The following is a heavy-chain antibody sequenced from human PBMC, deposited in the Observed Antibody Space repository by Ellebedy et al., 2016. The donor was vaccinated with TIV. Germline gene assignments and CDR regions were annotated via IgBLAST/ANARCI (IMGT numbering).Heavy chain of an antibody. Sequence: MPGGSLRLSCTVSGGSISSSSYYWGWIRQPPGKGLEWIGSIYYGGSTYYNPSLKSRVTISVAKSNNQFSLKLSSVTAADTAVYYCARVLYYDFWNGYYPHYYGMDVWGQGTTVTVSS. CDR2: IYYGGST. V-gene: IGHV4-39*01. CDR1: GGSISSSSYY. CDR3: ARVLYYDFWNGYYPHYYGMDV. D-gene: IGHD3-3*01. J-gene: IGHJ6*02.